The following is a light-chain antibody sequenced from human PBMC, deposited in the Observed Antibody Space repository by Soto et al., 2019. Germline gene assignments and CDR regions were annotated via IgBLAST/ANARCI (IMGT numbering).Light chain of an antibody. CDR2: AAS. Sequence: DLQMTQSPSSLSSSVGARVTITCRASQSISSYLNCYQQKPGKAPKLLIYAASSLQSGVPSMFSGSGSGTYFTLTISSLQPEDFATYYCQQSYSTPRTFGQGTKVEIK. CDR1: QSISSY. J-gene: IGKJ1*01. CDR3: QQSYSTPRT. V-gene: IGKV1-39*01.